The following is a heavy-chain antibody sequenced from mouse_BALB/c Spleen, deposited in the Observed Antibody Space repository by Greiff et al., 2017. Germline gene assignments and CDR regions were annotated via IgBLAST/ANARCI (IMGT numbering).Heavy chain of an antibody. D-gene: IGHD4-1*01. CDR2: INPSNGGT. Sequence: QVQLKQSGAELVKPGASVKLSCKASGYTFTSYYMYWVKQRPGQGLEWIGEINPSNGGTNFNEKFKSKATLTVDKSSSTAYMQLSSLTSEDSAVYYCTTGTGAMDYWGQGTSVTVSS. V-gene: IGHV1S81*02. CDR3: TTGTGAMDY. CDR1: GYTFTSYY. J-gene: IGHJ4*01.